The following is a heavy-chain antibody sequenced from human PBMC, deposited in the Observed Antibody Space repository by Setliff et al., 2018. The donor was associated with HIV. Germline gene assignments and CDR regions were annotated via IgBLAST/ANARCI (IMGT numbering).Heavy chain of an antibody. D-gene: IGHD6-13*01. J-gene: IGHJ4*02. CDR2: IYTSGNI. V-gene: IGHV4-4*07. Sequence: TPQPAGKGLEWIGRIYTSGNINYNPSLKSRVTISVDTSENQFSLKLSSVTAADTAVYYCARDGYSSSWYVISGSFDYWGQGILVTVSS. CDR3: ARDGYSSSWYVISGSFDY.